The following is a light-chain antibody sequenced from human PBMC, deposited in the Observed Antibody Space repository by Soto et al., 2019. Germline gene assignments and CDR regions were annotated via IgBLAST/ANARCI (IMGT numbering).Light chain of an antibody. CDR1: QSVDSY. Sequence: EIVLTQSPATLSLSPGERATLSCRASQSVDSYLAWYQQKPGQAPRLLIYDVSNRATGIPARFSGSGSETGFTLTISSLEPEDFAVYYCQQRRSWPITFGQGTRLEIK. CDR2: DVS. CDR3: QQRRSWPIT. V-gene: IGKV3-11*01. J-gene: IGKJ5*01.